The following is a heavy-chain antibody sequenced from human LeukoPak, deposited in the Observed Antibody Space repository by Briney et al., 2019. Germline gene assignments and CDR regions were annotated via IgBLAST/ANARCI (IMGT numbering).Heavy chain of an antibody. V-gene: IGHV4-39*01. J-gene: IGHJ4*02. CDR1: GASISSSTYY. CDR3: ATQAAGGPLDY. CDR2: VYYSGGT. D-gene: IGHD2-15*01. Sequence: SETLSLTCTVSGASISSSTYYWGWIRQPPGKGLGWIGTVYYSGGTSYYPSLKSRVTISVDTSKNQFSLKLTSVTAADTAVYYCATQAAGGPLDYWGQGTLVTVSS.